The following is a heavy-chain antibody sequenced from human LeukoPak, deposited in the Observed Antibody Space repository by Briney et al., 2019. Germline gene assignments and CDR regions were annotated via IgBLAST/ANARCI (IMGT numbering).Heavy chain of an antibody. J-gene: IGHJ3*01. D-gene: IGHD3-22*01. Sequence: GASVKVSCKASGYTFTRYYMHWVRQAPGQGLERMGWINPNSGGTNYAQKFQGRVTMSRDTSISTAYMELSRLRSDDTAVYYCARGSYYYDSSGYYLPWGQGTMVTVSS. CDR3: ARGSYYYDSSGYYLP. V-gene: IGHV1-2*02. CDR2: INPNSGGT. CDR1: GYTFTRYY.